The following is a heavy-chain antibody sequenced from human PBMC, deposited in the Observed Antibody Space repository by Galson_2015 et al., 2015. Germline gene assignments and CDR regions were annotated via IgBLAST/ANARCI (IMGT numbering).Heavy chain of an antibody. V-gene: IGHV3-21*01. Sequence: SLRLSCAASGFTFSSYRMNWVRQAPGKGLEWVSSISSSSSYIYYADSVKGRFTISRDNAKNSLYLQMNSLRAEDTAVYYCARGGFPHWYFDLWGRGTLVTVSS. CDR3: ARGGFPHWYFDL. CDR2: ISSSSSYI. CDR1: GFTFSSYR. D-gene: IGHD3-3*01. J-gene: IGHJ2*01.